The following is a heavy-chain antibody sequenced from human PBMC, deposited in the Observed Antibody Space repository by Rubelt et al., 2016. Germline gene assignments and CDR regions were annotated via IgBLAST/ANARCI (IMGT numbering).Heavy chain of an antibody. Sequence: GGTFSSYAISWVRQAPGQGLEWMGRIIPILGIANYAQKFQGRVTITADKSTSTAYMELSSLRSEDTAVYYCARPHSSGWYPVVYWGQGTLVTVSS. CDR3: ARPHSSGWYPVVY. D-gene: IGHD6-19*01. V-gene: IGHV1-69*04. J-gene: IGHJ4*02. CDR1: GGTFSSYA. CDR2: IIPILGIA.